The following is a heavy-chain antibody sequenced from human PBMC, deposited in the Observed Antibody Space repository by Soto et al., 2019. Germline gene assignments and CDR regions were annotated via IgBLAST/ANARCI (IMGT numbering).Heavy chain of an antibody. D-gene: IGHD4-17*01. CDR2: ISSSGTTI. J-gene: IGHJ4*02. V-gene: IGHV3-48*03. Sequence: SLRLSCAASGFTFSTYEMHWVRQAPGKGLEWVSYISSSGTTIYYADSVKGRFTISRDNAKKSLYLRMNSLRAEDTAVYYCARALTVTTDDYWGQGTLVTVSS. CDR3: ARALTVTTDDY. CDR1: GFTFSTYE.